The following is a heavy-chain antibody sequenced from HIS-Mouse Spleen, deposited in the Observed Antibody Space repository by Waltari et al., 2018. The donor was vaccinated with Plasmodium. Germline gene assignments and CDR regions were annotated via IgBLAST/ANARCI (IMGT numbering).Heavy chain of an antibody. D-gene: IGHD5-12*01. J-gene: IGHJ2*01. CDR2: IKQEGSEK. CDR3: ARDRRGYWYFDL. CDR1: GFTFSSYW. V-gene: IGHV3-7*01. Sequence: EVQLVESGGGLVQPGGSLRLSCAASGFTFSSYWRSWVRQAPGKGLEWVANIKQEGSEKYYVDSVKGRFTISRDNAKNSLYLQMNSLRAEDTAVYYCARDRRGYWYFDLWGRGTLVTVSS.